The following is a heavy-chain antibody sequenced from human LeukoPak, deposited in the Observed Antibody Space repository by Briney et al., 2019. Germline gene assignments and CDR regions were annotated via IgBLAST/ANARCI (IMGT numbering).Heavy chain of an antibody. CDR1: GFTFNTYA. J-gene: IGHJ4*02. CDR3: ARGYYDSSGYYWGYFDY. CDR2: ISYDGSNK. D-gene: IGHD3-22*01. Sequence: GRSLRLSCAASGFTFNTYAMHWVRQAPGKGLEWVAVISYDGSNKYNADSVKGRFTISRDNSKNTLYLQMNSLRAEDTAVYYCARGYYDSSGYYWGYFDYWGQGTLVTVSS. V-gene: IGHV3-30-3*01.